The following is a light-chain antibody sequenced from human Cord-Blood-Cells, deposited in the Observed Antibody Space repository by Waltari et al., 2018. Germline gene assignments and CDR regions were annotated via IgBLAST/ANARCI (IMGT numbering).Light chain of an antibody. CDR1: KSVLYSSNNKNY. CDR3: QQYYSTPT. J-gene: IGKJ1*01. CDR2: WAS. V-gene: IGKV4-1*01. Sequence: DIVMTQSPDSLAVSLGERATINCKSSKSVLYSSNNKNYLAWYQQKPGQPPTLLIYWASTRESGVPDRVSGSGSGTDFTLTICSLQAEDVAVYDCQQYYSTPTFGQGIKVEI.